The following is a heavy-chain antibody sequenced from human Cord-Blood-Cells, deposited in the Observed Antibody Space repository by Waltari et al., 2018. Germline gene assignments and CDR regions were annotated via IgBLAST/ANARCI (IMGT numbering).Heavy chain of an antibody. CDR2: SNPNSGGT. V-gene: IGHV1-2*02. CDR1: GYTFTGYY. J-gene: IGHJ3*02. CDR3: ARGVTARDAFDI. Sequence: QVQLVQSGAEVKKPGASVKVSCKASGYTFTGYYMHWVRQAPGQGLEWKVWSNPNSGGTNYAQKFQGRGTMTRDTSISTGYMELSRLRSDDTAVYYCARGVTARDAFDIWGQGTMVTVSS. D-gene: IGHD2-21*02.